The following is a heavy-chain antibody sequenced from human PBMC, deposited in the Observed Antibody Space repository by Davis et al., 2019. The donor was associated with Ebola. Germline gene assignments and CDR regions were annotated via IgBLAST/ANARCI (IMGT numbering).Heavy chain of an antibody. CDR2: IIPLFGTA. CDR1: GYTFTSYD. CDR3: TLLQEHL. V-gene: IGHV1-69*06. J-gene: IGHJ6*01. Sequence: AASVKVSCKASGYTFTSYDINWVRQAPGQGLEWMGGIIPLFGTANYAQKFRGRVMITADKSTRIAYMELNSLHQGPIGLPPGTLLQEHLWG.